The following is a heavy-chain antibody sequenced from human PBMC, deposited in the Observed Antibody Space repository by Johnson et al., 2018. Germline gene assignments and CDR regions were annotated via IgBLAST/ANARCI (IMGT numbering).Heavy chain of an antibody. V-gene: IGHV3-30*03. Sequence: QVQLVQSGGGVVQPGRSXRLSCVASGFTFSSYGMYWVRQAPGKGLEWVAVISYDGSNKNYADSVKGRFTISRDNSKNTLYLQMNRLRAEDTAVHYCARGPKRVRGVGYYYYGMDVWGQGTTVTVSS. D-gene: IGHD3-10*01. CDR1: GFTFSSYG. CDR3: ARGPKRVRGVGYYYYGMDV. J-gene: IGHJ6*02. CDR2: ISYDGSNK.